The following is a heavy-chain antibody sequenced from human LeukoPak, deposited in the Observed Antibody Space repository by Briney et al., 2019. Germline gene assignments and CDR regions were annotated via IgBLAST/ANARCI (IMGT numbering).Heavy chain of an antibody. CDR3: ARERVGAVDY. CDR1: GYTFTGYY. CDR2: INPNSGGT. V-gene: IGHV1-2*02. D-gene: IGHD1-26*01. J-gene: IGHJ4*02. Sequence: ASVKVSCKASGYTFTGYYMNWVRKAPGQGLERMGWINPNSGGTNYAQKFQGRVTMTRDTSISTAYMELSRLRSDDTAVYYCARERVGAVDYWGQGTLVTVSS.